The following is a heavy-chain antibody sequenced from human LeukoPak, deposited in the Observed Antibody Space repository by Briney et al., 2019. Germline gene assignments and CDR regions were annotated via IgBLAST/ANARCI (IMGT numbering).Heavy chain of an antibody. Sequence: SETLSLTCTVSDGSLSSVYWNWIRQPPGKGLEWIGYFAYSGSTNYNPSLKSRVTILVDTSKNQFSLKVSSVTAADTAVYYCARGQYSGSCFDNWGQGSLVTVSS. CDR1: DGSLSSVY. CDR2: FAYSGST. CDR3: ARGQYSGSCFDN. J-gene: IGHJ4*02. D-gene: IGHD1-26*01. V-gene: IGHV4-59*01.